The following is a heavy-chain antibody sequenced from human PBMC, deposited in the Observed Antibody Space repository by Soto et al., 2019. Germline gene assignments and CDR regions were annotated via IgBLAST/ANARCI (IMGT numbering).Heavy chain of an antibody. CDR2: INPSGGST. J-gene: IGHJ4*02. CDR3: ARNLMDYDILTGYYMAYYFDD. V-gene: IGHV1-46*01. D-gene: IGHD3-9*01. CDR1: GYTFTSYY. Sequence: ASVKVSCKASGYTFTSYYMHWVRQAPGQGLEWVGIINPSGGSTSYAQKFQGRVTMTRDTSTSTVYMELSSLRSEDTAVYYCARNLMDYDILTGYYMAYYFDDWGQGTLVTVSS.